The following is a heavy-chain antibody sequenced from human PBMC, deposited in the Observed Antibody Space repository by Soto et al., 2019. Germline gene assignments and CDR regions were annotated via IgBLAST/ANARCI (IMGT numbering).Heavy chain of an antibody. CDR3: ARRGSGSYSDY. CDR2: IYYSGST. CDR1: GVSIRRSSHK. V-gene: IGHV4-39*01. J-gene: IGHJ4*02. Sequence: SVSRCRTRSVSGVSIRRSSHKWGWIRQPPGKGLEWIGSIYYSGSTYYNPSLKSRVTISVDTSKNQFSLKLSSVTAADTAVYYCARRGSGSYSDYWGQG. D-gene: IGHD3-10*01.